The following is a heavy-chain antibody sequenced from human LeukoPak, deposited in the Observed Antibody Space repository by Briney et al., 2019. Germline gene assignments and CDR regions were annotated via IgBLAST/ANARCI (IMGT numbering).Heavy chain of an antibody. J-gene: IGHJ2*01. D-gene: IGHD3-22*01. V-gene: IGHV4-39*07. CDR1: GGSISSSSYY. CDR2: IYYSGST. Sequence: SETLSLTCTVSGGSISSSSYYWGWIRQPPGKGLEWIGSIYYSGSTYYNPSLKSRVTISVDTSKNQFSLKLSSVTAADTAVYYCARVLDSSGYYSSYWYFDLWGRGTLVTVSP. CDR3: ARVLDSSGYYSSYWYFDL.